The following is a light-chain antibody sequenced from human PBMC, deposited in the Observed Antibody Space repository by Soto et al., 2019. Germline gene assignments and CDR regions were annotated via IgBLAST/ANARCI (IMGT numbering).Light chain of an antibody. CDR2: AAS. CDR3: QQYGSYPYT. V-gene: IGKV3-20*01. CDR1: QSVSSSY. Sequence: EILLTQSPGTLSLSPGERATLSCRASQSVSSSYLAWYQQTPGQAPRLLIYAASSRASGVPDRFSGSGSGTDFTLTISRLEPDDFAVYYCQQYGSYPYTFGQGTKLEIK. J-gene: IGKJ2*01.